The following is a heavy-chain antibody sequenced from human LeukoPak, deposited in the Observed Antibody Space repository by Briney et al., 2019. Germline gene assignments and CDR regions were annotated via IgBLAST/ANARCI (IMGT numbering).Heavy chain of an antibody. CDR3: AKLPRSSGLPSS. V-gene: IGHV3-30*02. CDR1: GFTFSSYS. Sequence: PGGSLRLSCAASGFTFSSYSMNWVRQAPGKGLEWVAFIRYDGTSKYYADSVKGRFTISRDNSKDTLFLQMNSLRAEDTALYYCAKLPRSSGLPSSWGQGTLVTVSS. CDR2: IRYDGTSK. D-gene: IGHD3-22*01. J-gene: IGHJ5*02.